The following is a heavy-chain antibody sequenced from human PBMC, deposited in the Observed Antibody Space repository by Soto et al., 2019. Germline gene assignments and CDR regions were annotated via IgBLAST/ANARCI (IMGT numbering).Heavy chain of an antibody. J-gene: IGHJ5*02. CDR3: ARAHYDFWSGYYFPPNWFDP. Sequence: QLQLQESGPGLVKPSETLSLTCTVSGGSISSSSYYRGWIRQPPGKGLEWIGSIYYSGSTYYNPSLKSRVTISVDTSKNQFSLKLSSVTAADTAVYYCARAHYDFWSGYYFPPNWFDPWGQGTLVTVSS. D-gene: IGHD3-3*01. CDR1: GGSISSSSYY. CDR2: IYYSGST. V-gene: IGHV4-39*01.